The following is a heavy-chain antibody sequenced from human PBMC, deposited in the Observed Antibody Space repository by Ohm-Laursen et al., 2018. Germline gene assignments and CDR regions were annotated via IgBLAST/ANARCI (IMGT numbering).Heavy chain of an antibody. Sequence: SLRLSCAASGFSFSAFEMNWIRQAPGKGLEWISYISSSGRTVNHVDSVKGRFTISRDKAKNSLYLQMNILRAEDTAVYYCASLFYGTGSYWSQGTQVTVSS. CDR2: ISSSGRTV. CDR1: GFSFSAFE. D-gene: IGHD3-10*01. CDR3: ASLFYGTGSY. V-gene: IGHV3-48*03. J-gene: IGHJ4*02.